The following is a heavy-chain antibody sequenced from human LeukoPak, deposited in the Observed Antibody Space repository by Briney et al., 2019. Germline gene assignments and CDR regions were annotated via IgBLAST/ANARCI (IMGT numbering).Heavy chain of an antibody. CDR2: ISWNSGSI. V-gene: IGHV3-9*01. J-gene: IGHJ3*02. CDR3: AKDISEGRSSWEAFDI. D-gene: IGHD6-13*01. Sequence: GGSLRLSCAASGFTFDDYAMHWVRQAPGKGLEWVSGISWNSGSIGYADSVKGRFTISRDNAKNSLYLQMNSLRAEDTALYHCAKDISEGRSSWEAFDIWGQGTMVTVSS. CDR1: GFTFDDYA.